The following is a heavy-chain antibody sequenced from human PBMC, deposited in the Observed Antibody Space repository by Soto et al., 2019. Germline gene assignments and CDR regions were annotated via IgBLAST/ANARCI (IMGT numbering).Heavy chain of an antibody. D-gene: IGHD3-22*01. CDR3: ARDNDWRYYDSSGYYYYYGMDV. Sequence: ASVKVSCKASGYTFTSYGISWVRQAPGQGLEWMGWISAYNGNTNYAQKLQGRVTMTTDTSTSTAYMELRSLRSDDTAVYYCARDNDWRYYDSSGYYYYYGMDVWGQGTTVTVS. CDR1: GYTFTSYG. V-gene: IGHV1-18*01. J-gene: IGHJ6*02. CDR2: ISAYNGNT.